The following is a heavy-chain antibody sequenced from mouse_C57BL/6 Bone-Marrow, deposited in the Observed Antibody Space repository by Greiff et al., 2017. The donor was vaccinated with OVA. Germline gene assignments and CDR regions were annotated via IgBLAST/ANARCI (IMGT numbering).Heavy chain of an antibody. D-gene: IGHD2-1*01. Sequence: EVQLQESGAGLVKPGGSLKLSCAASGFTFSSYAMSWVRQTPEKRLEWVAYISSGGDYIYYADTVKGRFTISRDNARNTLYLQMSRLKSEDTAMYYCTRLLDAMDYWGQGTSVTVSS. V-gene: IGHV5-9-1*02. CDR2: ISSGGDYI. CDR1: GFTFSSYA. J-gene: IGHJ4*01. CDR3: TRLLDAMDY.